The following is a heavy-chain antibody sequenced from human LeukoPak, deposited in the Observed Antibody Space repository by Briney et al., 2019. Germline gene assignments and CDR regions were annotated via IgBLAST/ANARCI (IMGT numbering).Heavy chain of an antibody. Sequence: AGGSLRLSCAASGFTFSNAWMSWVRQAPGKGLEWVGRIKSKTDGGTTDYAAPVKGRFTISRDNSKNTLYLKMNSLRAEDTAVYYCAKGHGWEASYYYYYMDVWGKGTTVTISS. CDR3: AKGHGWEASYYYYYMDV. CDR1: GFTFSNAW. D-gene: IGHD1-26*01. CDR2: IKSKTDGGTT. J-gene: IGHJ6*03. V-gene: IGHV3-15*01.